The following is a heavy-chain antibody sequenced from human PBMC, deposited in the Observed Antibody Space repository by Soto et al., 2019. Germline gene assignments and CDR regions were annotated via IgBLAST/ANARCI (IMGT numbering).Heavy chain of an antibody. J-gene: IGHJ4*02. V-gene: IGHV5-51*01. CDR3: ARGGRVGAIPYYFDY. CDR1: GYSFSNYW. CDR2: IYPGDSDT. Sequence: GESLKISCKGSGYSFSNYWITWVRQMPGKGLEWMGIIYPGDSDTRYSPSFQGQVTISADKSISTAYLQWSSLKASDTAMYYCARGGRVGAIPYYFDYWGQGTLVTVSS. D-gene: IGHD1-26*01.